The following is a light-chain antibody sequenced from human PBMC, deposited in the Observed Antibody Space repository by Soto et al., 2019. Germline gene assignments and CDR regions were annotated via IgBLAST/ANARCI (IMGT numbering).Light chain of an antibody. CDR1: SSDVGGYSY. J-gene: IGLJ1*01. CDR3: ASYTTSSTYV. Sequence: QSVLTQPASVSGSPGQSIAISCTGTSSDVGGYSYFSWYKQPPGKDPKLVISDVSNRPSGVSDRFSGSKSCNTSSLTISGLQTEDEADYYCASYTTSSTYVFGTGTKVTVL. CDR2: DVS. V-gene: IGLV2-14*01.